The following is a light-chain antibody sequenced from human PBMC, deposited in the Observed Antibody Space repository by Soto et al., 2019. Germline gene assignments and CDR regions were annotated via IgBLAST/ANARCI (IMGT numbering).Light chain of an antibody. Sequence: EIVMTQSPATLSVSPGERATLSCRASQSVSSNLAWYQHKPGQAPRLLIYGASTRATGIPARFSGSGSGTELTLTISSLESEDFALYYRQHYNNWPPMYTFGQGTKLEIK. CDR2: GAS. J-gene: IGKJ2*01. CDR1: QSVSSN. V-gene: IGKV3-15*01. CDR3: QHYNNWPPMYT.